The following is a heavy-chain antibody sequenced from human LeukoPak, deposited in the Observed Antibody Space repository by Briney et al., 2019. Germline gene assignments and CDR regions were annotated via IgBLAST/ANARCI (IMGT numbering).Heavy chain of an antibody. Sequence: PSETLFLTCAVYGGSFSGYYWSWIRQPPGKGLEWIGEINHSGSTNYNPSLKSRVTISVDTSKNQFSLKLSSVTAADTAVYYCARGLGNYGDPSPFDYWGQGTLVTVSS. D-gene: IGHD4-17*01. CDR2: INHSGST. CDR3: ARGLGNYGDPSPFDY. V-gene: IGHV4-34*01. J-gene: IGHJ4*02. CDR1: GGSFSGYY.